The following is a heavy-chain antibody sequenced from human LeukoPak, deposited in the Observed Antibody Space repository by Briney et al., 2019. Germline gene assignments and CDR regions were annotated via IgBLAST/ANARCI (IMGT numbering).Heavy chain of an antibody. CDR1: GGTFSSYA. V-gene: IGHV1-69*04. J-gene: IGHJ5*02. CDR2: IIPILGIA. CDR3: ARDRIAAAALGDYNWFDP. D-gene: IGHD6-13*01. Sequence: ASVKVSCKASGGTFSSYAISWVRQAPGQGLEWMGRIIPILGIANYAQKFQGRVTFTADKSTSTAYMELSSLRSEDTAVYYCARDRIAAAALGDYNWFDPWGQGTLVTVSS.